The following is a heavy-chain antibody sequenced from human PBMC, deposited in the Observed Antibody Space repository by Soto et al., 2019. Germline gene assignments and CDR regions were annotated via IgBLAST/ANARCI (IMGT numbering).Heavy chain of an antibody. CDR3: ARGGTFYDFWSTSYPYYFDY. CDR2: INPSGGT. V-gene: IGHV4-34*01. Sequence: SETLSLTCAVYGGSFSSYHWSWIRQSPGKGLEWIGEINPSGGTSYIPSLESRVTISVDTYKKQFSLKLNSVTAADTAVYYCARGGTFYDFWSTSYPYYFDYWSQGTLVTVPS. J-gene: IGHJ4*02. D-gene: IGHD3-3*01. CDR1: GGSFSSYH.